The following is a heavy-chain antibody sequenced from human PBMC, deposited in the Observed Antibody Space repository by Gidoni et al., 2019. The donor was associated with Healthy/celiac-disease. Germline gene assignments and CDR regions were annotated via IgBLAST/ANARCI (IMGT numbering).Heavy chain of an antibody. CDR1: GGSFSGYS. Sequence: QVQLQQWGAGLLKPSETLSLTCAVYGGSFSGYSWSWIRQPPGKGLEWIGEINHSGSTNYNPSLKSRVTISVDTSKNQFSLKLSSVTAADTAVYYCARARPEGYDILTGYYLFDYWGQGTLVTVSS. CDR3: ARARPEGYDILTGYYLFDY. V-gene: IGHV4-34*01. D-gene: IGHD3-9*01. J-gene: IGHJ4*02. CDR2: INHSGST.